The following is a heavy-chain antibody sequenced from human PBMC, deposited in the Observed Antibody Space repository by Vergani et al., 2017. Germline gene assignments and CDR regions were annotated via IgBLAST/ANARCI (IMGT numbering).Heavy chain of an antibody. D-gene: IGHD5-18*01. CDR2: IYYSGNT. CDR1: GGSISSGGYY. J-gene: IGHJ6*03. Sequence: QVQLQESGPGLVKPSQTLSLTCTVSGGSISSGGYYWSWIRQHPGKGLEWIGYIYYSGNTYFNPSLKNRVSMSADTSKNQVSLKVSSVTAADTAVYYCARASVETTMRRREYYYYMDVWAKGPRSPSP. CDR3: ARASVETTMRRREYYYYMDV. V-gene: IGHV4-31*03.